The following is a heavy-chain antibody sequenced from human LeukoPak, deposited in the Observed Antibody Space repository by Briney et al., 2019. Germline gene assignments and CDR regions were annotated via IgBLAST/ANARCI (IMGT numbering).Heavy chain of an antibody. V-gene: IGHV3-33*01. J-gene: IGHJ4*02. CDR1: GFTFNNYG. D-gene: IGHD2-2*01. CDR3: ARDQAFYFSYADY. Sequence: GKSLRLSCAASGFTFNNYGIPWVRQAPGKGLEWVAVIFYDGSTKHYADSVKGRFTISRDNSKNTVYLQMDSLRAEDTALYYCARDQAFYFSYADYWGQGTLVTVSS. CDR2: IFYDGSTK.